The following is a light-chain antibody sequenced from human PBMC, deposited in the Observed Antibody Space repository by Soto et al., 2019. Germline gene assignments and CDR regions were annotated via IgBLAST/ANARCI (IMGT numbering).Light chain of an antibody. CDR3: AAWDDTLTGIV. CDR1: SSNIGSNF. V-gene: IGLV1-47*01. Sequence: QSVLTQPRSTSGTPGQRVTISCSGSSSNIGSNFVDWYQHLPGTAPKLLIYRNNQRPSGVPDRFSASKSGTSASLAISGLRSEDEADYYCAAWDDTLTGIVFGTGTKVTVL. CDR2: RNN. J-gene: IGLJ1*01.